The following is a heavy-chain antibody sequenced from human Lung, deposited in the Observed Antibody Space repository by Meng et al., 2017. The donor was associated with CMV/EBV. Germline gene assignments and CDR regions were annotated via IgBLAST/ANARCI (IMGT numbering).Heavy chain of an antibody. CDR1: GGTFNNYA. D-gene: IGHD2-2*02. Sequence: SXXVSCKASGGTFNNYAINWVRQAPGQGLEWMGGIIPISGTTNYAQKFQGRVTITTDESTSTGYMELSSLKSEDTAVYYCARKPDAIRTFDYWGQGTLVTVSS. V-gene: IGHV1-69*05. J-gene: IGHJ4*02. CDR2: IIPISGTT. CDR3: ARKPDAIRTFDY.